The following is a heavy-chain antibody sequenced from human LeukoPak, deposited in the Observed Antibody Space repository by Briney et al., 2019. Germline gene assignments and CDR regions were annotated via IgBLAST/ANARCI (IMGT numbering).Heavy chain of an antibody. Sequence: ASVKVSCKASGYTFTSYGISWVRQAPGQGLEWMGWISAYNGNTNYAQKLQGRVTMTTDTSTSTAYMELRSLRSDDTAVYYCARDTSPEYYDSSGLDYWGQGTLVTVSS. CDR3: ARDTSPEYYDSSGLDY. V-gene: IGHV1-18*01. CDR1: GYTFTSYG. J-gene: IGHJ4*02. D-gene: IGHD3-22*01. CDR2: ISAYNGNT.